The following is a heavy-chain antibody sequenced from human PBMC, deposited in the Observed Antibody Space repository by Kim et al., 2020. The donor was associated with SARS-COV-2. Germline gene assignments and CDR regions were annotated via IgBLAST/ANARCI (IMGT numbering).Heavy chain of an antibody. CDR3: ARDSNWNRRPYYYYGMDV. V-gene: IGHV1-69*13. CDR2: IIPIFGTA. Sequence: SVKVSCKASGGTFSSYAISWVRQAPGQGLEWMGGIIPIFGTANYAQKFQGRVTITADESTSTAYMELSSLRSEDTAVYYCARDSNWNRRPYYYYGMDVWGQGTTVTVSS. D-gene: IGHD1-20*01. CDR1: GGTFSSYA. J-gene: IGHJ6*02.